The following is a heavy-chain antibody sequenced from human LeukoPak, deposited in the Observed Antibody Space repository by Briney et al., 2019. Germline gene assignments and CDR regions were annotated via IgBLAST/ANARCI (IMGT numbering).Heavy chain of an antibody. CDR2: NRGGGSRT. V-gene: IGHV3-23*01. J-gene: IGHJ4*02. CDR3: AKATRRLREIWYFDY. CDR1: GFTFSSKA. Sequence: GGSLTLSCSASGFTFSSKAMSWVRQAPGKGLEWISTNRGGGSRTYSANSEKGGFTISRENTKTTLYLQRNSLRAEDTAVYYGAKATRRLREIWYFDYWGQGTLVTVSS. D-gene: IGHD4-17*01.